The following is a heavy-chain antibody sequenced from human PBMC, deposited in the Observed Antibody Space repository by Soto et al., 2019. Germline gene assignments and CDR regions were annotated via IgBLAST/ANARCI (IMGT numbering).Heavy chain of an antibody. J-gene: IGHJ6*02. CDR2: ISGSSSYI. V-gene: IGHV3-21*01. D-gene: IGHD3-10*01. CDR3: ARAPVLLWFGESQGPTYGMDV. CDR1: GFTFSSYS. Sequence: PGGSLRLSCAASGFTFSSYSMNWVRQAPGKGLEWVSSISGSSSYIYYADSVKGRFTISRDNAKNSLYLQMNSLRAGDTAVYYCARAPVLLWFGESQGPTYGMDVWGQGTTVTVSS.